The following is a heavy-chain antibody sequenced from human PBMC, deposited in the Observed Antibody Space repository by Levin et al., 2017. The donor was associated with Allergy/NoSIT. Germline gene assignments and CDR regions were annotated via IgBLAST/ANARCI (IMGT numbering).Heavy chain of an antibody. CDR2: ISSGGNYI. V-gene: IGHV3-21*01. J-gene: IGHJ6*02. CDR1: GILFSSYD. Sequence: GGSLRLSCAASGILFSSYDMNWVRQPPGEGLEWVSSISSGGNYIYYADPLKGRFTISRDNAKNSLFLQMNSLRAEDTAVYYCASWAMYHYDRSAFDYFYDAMDVWGQGTTATVSS. CDR3: ASWAMYHYDRSAFDYFYDAMDV. D-gene: IGHD3-22*01.